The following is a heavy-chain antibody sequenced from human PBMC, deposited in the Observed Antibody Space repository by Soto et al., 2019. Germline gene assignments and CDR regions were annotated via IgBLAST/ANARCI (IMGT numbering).Heavy chain of an antibody. D-gene: IGHD1-20*01. CDR3: ARDLVPITGKQRPDD. CDR1: GFTFSSYA. J-gene: IGHJ4*02. Sequence: PGGSLRLSCAASGFTFSSYAMHWVRQAPGKGLEWVAVISYDGSNKYYADSVKGRFTISRDNSKNTLYLQMNSLRAEDTAVYYCARDLVPITGKQRPDDWGQGTLVTVSS. CDR2: ISYDGSNK. V-gene: IGHV3-30-3*01.